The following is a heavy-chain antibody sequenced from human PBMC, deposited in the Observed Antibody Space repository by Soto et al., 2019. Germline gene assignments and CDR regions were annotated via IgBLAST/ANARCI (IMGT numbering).Heavy chain of an antibody. CDR2: IYYSGST. V-gene: IGHV4-31*03. D-gene: IGHD3-16*01. CDR1: GVSISSGGYY. J-gene: IGHJ4*02. Sequence: SETLSLTCTVSGVSISSGGYYWILIRQHPGKGLEWIGYIYYSGSTYYNPSLKSRVTISVDTSKNQFSLKLSSVTAAGTAVYYCARWFGDYWGQGTLVIVSS. CDR3: ARWFGDY.